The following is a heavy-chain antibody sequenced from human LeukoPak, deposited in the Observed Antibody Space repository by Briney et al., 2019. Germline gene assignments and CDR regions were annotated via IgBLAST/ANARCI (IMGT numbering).Heavy chain of an antibody. CDR2: IYSSGIT. D-gene: IGHD3-10*01. CDR3: ARVSAAPLWFGESRDWFDP. Sequence: SETLSLTCTVSGGSISGYHWSWIRQPPGKGLEWIGYIYSSGITNYNPSLKSRVTISVDTSKNQFSLKLSSVTAADTAVYYCARVSAAPLWFGESRDWFDPWGQGTLVTVSS. J-gene: IGHJ5*02. CDR1: GGSISGYH. V-gene: IGHV4-59*01.